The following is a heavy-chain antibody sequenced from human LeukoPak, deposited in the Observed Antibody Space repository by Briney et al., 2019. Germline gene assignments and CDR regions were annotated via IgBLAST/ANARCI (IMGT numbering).Heavy chain of an antibody. J-gene: IGHJ4*02. CDR2: ISGSGDDT. D-gene: IGHD3-22*01. V-gene: IGHV3-11*06. CDR1: GFTFTDSY. Sequence: KPGGSLRLSCAASGFTFTDSYMTWVRQAPGKGLEWLSYISGSGDDTNYADSVRGRFTISKDNAKNSLYLQMNSLRAEDTAVYYCARGGSSGYYSGYWGQGTLVTVSS. CDR3: ARGGSSGYYSGY.